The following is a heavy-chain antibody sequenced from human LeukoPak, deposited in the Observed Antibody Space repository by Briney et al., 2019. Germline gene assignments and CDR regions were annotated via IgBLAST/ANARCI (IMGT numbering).Heavy chain of an antibody. CDR1: GFTFSSYA. D-gene: IGHD5-18*01. Sequence: GGSLSLSCAASGFTFSSYAMDWVRQAPGKGLEYVSAISRDGGKTYYANSVKGRFTISRDNSKNTLYLQMGTLRVEDMALYHCARSIRAGYGLFDSWGQETLVTVSS. J-gene: IGHJ4*02. CDR2: ISRDGGKT. CDR3: ARSIRAGYGLFDS. V-gene: IGHV3-64*01.